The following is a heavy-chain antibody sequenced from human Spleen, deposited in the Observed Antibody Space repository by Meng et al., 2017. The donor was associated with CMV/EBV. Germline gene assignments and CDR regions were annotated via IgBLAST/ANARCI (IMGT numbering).Heavy chain of an antibody. CDR3: AREDGYTKRGAFDI. J-gene: IGHJ3*02. D-gene: IGHD5-24*01. Sequence: GGSLRLSCAASGFTFSSYAMSWVRQTPGKGLVWVSRINGDGSSATYADSVKGRFTISRDNAKNTVYVQMNSLRAEDTAVYYCAREDGYTKRGAFDIWGQGTMVTVSS. CDR2: INGDGSSA. V-gene: IGHV3-74*01. CDR1: GFTFSSYA.